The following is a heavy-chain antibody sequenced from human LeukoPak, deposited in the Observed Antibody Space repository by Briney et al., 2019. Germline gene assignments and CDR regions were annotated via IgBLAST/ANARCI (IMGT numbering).Heavy chain of an antibody. CDR1: GGSISSGSYY. Sequence: PSETLTLTCTVSGGSISSGSYYWSWIRQPAGKGLEWIGRIYTSGSTNYNPSLKSRVTISVDTSKNQFSLKLSSVTAADTAVYYCARTPRYCSSTSCYSYYFDYWGQGTLVTVSS. CDR2: IYTSGST. D-gene: IGHD2-2*01. J-gene: IGHJ4*02. CDR3: ARTPRYCSSTSCYSYYFDY. V-gene: IGHV4-61*02.